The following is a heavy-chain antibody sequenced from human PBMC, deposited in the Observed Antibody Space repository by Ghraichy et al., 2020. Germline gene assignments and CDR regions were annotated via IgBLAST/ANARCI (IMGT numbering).Heavy chain of an antibody. CDR3: ARGLVAARPFDY. V-gene: IGHV1-3*01. D-gene: IGHD6-6*01. Sequence: ASVKVSCEASGDIFSTYGMHWVRQAPGQSLEWMGWINGGNGNTEYSQKFQGRVIITRDTSASTAYMELSSLRSEDTAIYYCARGLVAARPFDYWGQGTLVTVSS. J-gene: IGHJ4*02. CDR1: GDIFSTYG. CDR2: INGGNGNT.